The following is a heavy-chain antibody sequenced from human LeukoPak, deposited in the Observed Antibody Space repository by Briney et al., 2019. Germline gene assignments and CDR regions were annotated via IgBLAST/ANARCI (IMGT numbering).Heavy chain of an antibody. CDR2: GDYSGGT. J-gene: IGHJ4*02. D-gene: IGHD6-19*01. Sequence: SETLSLTCTVSGDSFSSVTDYWAWIRQPPGKGLEWIASGDYSGGTYYNPSLESRVATSADMSKNQSSLKLTSVTGADTAVYYCAGERGEEYSSGWYKRNYFDNWGQGIRVTVSS. CDR3: AGERGEEYSSGWYKRNYFDN. V-gene: IGHV4-39*07. CDR1: GDSFSSVTDY.